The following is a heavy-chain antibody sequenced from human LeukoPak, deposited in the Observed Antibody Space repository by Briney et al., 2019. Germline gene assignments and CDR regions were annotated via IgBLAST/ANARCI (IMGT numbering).Heavy chain of an antibody. CDR3: ARDKPYDSILYYYYYMDV. D-gene: IGHD3-22*01. V-gene: IGHV3-20*04. Sequence: PGGSLRLSCAASGFTFDDYAMHWVRQAPGKGLEWVSGINWNGGSTGYADSVKGRFTISRDNAKNSLYPQMNSLRAEDTALYYCARDKPYDSILYYYYYMDVWGKGTTVTVSS. CDR1: GFTFDDYA. CDR2: INWNGGST. J-gene: IGHJ6*03.